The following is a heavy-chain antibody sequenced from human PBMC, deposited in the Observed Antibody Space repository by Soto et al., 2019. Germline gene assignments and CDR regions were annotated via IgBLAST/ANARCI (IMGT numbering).Heavy chain of an antibody. V-gene: IGHV3-30*18. Sequence: PGGSLRLSCAASGFTFSSYGMHWVRQAPGKGLEWVAVISYDGSNKYYADSVKGRFTISRDNSKNTLYLQMNSLRAEDTAVYYCAKLPPAVVVPAARGMAVYWGQGTLVTVSS. CDR1: GFTFSSYG. D-gene: IGHD2-2*01. J-gene: IGHJ4*02. CDR2: ISYDGSNK. CDR3: AKLPPAVVVPAARGMAVY.